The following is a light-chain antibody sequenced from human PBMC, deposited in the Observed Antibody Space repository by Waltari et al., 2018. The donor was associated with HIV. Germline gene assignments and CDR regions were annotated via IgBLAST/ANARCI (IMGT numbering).Light chain of an antibody. V-gene: IGLV3-19*01. CDR2: AEN. J-gene: IGLJ2*01. Sequence: SSEVTQDPTVSVALGQTVRITCQGDSLRNYFPSWYQQKPGQAPELVIFAENNRPSGIPARVSGSTSGTTASLIITGAQAEDEAEYYCNSRDSSGNRLVVCGGGTKLTVL. CDR1: SLRNYF. CDR3: NSRDSSGNRLVV.